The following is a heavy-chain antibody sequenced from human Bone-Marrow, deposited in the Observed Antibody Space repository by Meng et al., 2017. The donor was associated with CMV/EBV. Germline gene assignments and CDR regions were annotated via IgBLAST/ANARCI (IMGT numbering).Heavy chain of an antibody. Sequence: CASSGGSVSNHIVAWNALRQSPSSGLEWLGRKYYSSKWCTDYALSVKSHLAVIPDTSMSQFSLRLNSMTPGDTAVYCCVRDWEGLEYWGQGTLVTVSS. CDR2: KYYSSKWCT. J-gene: IGHJ4*02. CDR3: VRDWEGLEY. V-gene: IGHV6-1*01. D-gene: IGHD1-26*01. CDR1: GGSVSNHIVA.